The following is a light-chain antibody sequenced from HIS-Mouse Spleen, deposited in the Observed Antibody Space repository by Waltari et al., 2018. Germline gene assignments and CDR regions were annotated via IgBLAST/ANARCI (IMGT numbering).Light chain of an antibody. Sequence: QSALTQPASVSGSPGQSITISCTGTSRYLGGYNYCAWYQQHPGKPPKHMIYEVSNRPSGVSNRFSGSKSGNTASLTISGLQAEDEADYYCSSYTSSSTLVFGGGTKLTVL. CDR1: SRYLGGYNY. V-gene: IGLV2-14*01. CDR3: SSYTSSSTLV. J-gene: IGLJ2*01. CDR2: EVS.